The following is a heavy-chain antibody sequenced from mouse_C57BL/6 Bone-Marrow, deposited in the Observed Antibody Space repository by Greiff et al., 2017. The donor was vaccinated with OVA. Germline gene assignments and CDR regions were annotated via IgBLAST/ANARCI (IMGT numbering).Heavy chain of an antibody. Sequence: QVQLKQPGPELVKPGASVKISCKASGYAFSSSWMNWVKQRPGKGLEWIGRIYPGDGDTNYNGKFKGKATLTADKSSSTAYMQLSSLTSEDSAVYFCARSGNDGSLDYWGQGTTLTVSS. V-gene: IGHV1-82*01. CDR3: ARSGNDGSLDY. J-gene: IGHJ2*01. D-gene: IGHD2-3*01. CDR1: GYAFSSSW. CDR2: IYPGDGDT.